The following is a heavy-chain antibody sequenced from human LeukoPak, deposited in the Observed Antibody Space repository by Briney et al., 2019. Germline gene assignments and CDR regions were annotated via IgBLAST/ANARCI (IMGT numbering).Heavy chain of an antibody. V-gene: IGHV3-33*01. D-gene: IGHD3-10*01. CDR2: IWYDGSNE. J-gene: IGHJ4*02. Sequence: GRSLRLSCAASGFTFSSYGMHWVRQAPGKGLEWVAVIWYDGSNEYYADSVKGRFTISRDNSKNTLYLQMNSLRAEDTAVYYCASFRGSYYYGSGSYYPFDYWGQGALVTVSS. CDR3: ASFRGSYYYGSGSYYPFDY. CDR1: GFTFSSYG.